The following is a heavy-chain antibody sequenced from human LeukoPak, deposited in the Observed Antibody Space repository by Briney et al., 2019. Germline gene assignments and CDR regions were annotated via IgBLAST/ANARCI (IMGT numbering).Heavy chain of an antibody. V-gene: IGHV4-34*01. CDR1: GGSFSGYY. CDR2: INNSGST. D-gene: IGHD3-10*01. CDR3: SGGRHLLLWFGELAGVWFDP. Sequence: SETLSLTCAVSGGSFSGYYLSWIRQPPGKGLEWLGEINNSGSTNYNPPLKSRVTISVDTSKNQISLKLFSVIAPDAAVYYFSGGRHLLLWFGELAGVWFDPWGQGTLVTVSS. J-gene: IGHJ5*02.